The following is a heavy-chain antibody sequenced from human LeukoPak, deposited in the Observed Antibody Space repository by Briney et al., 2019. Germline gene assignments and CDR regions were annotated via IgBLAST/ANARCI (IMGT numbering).Heavy chain of an antibody. J-gene: IGHJ4*02. V-gene: IGHV3-30*10. D-gene: IGHD6-13*01. CDR2: ISYDGSNK. CDR3: AQDIAAADDREGN. Sequence: PGGSLRLSCAASGFTFSSSAMHWVRQAPGKGLEWVAIISYDGSNKYYTNSVKDRFTISRDNSKNTLYLQMNGLRPDDTAVYYRAQDIAAADDREGNWGQGTLVTVSS. CDR1: GFTFSSSA.